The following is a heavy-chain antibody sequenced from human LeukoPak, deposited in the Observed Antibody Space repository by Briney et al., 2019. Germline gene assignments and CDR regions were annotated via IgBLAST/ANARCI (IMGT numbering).Heavy chain of an antibody. CDR2: INQDGTEE. V-gene: IGHV3-7*01. Sequence: GGSLRLSCAASGFSITKYWMTWVRQAPGKGLEWVANINQDGTEENYVASVKGRFTISRDIPKGSVYLQMHSLRVEDTALYYCATSIAEGEYDSWGQGTLVTVSS. CDR1: GFSITKYW. CDR3: ATSIAEGEYDS. D-gene: IGHD3-16*01. J-gene: IGHJ4*02.